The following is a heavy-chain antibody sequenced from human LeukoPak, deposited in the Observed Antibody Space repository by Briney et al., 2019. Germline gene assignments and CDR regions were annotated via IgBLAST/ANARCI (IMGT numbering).Heavy chain of an antibody. Sequence: PGGSLRLSCAASGFTLSRYWMSWVRQAPGKGLEWVANIKQDGSEKYYVDSVKGRFTISRDNAKNSLYLQMNSLRAEDTAVYYCARSLDYYDSSGYPYWGQGTLVTVSS. CDR2: IKQDGSEK. CDR1: GFTLSRYW. V-gene: IGHV3-7*01. J-gene: IGHJ4*02. D-gene: IGHD3-22*01. CDR3: ARSLDYYDSSGYPY.